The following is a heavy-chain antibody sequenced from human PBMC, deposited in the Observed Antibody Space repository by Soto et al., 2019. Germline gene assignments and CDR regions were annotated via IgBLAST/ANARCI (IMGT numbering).Heavy chain of an antibody. CDR2: IYYTGST. CDR3: AGLGRQLVRDDY. CDR1: GGSISSSNYD. V-gene: IGHV4-39*01. D-gene: IGHD6-13*01. J-gene: IGHJ4*02. Sequence: QLQLQESGPGLVKPSETLSLTCIVSGGSISSSNYDWGWIRQPPGKGLEWIGNIYYTGSTWYNPALKSRVTMSIDTSKNQFSLRLSSVTAADTAVYYCAGLGRQLVRDDYWGQGTLVTVSS.